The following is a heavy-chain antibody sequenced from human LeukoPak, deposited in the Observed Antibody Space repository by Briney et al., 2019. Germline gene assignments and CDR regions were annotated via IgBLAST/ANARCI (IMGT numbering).Heavy chain of an antibody. Sequence: ASVKVSCKASGYTLSQYAMHWVRQAPGQRPEWMGWINSGNSNTKYDQKFQGRVTITRDTSANTAYMELSSLRSEDTAVYYCAVIAASDAFDIWGQGTMVTVSS. V-gene: IGHV1-3*04. CDR3: AVIAASDAFDI. CDR1: GYTLSQYA. J-gene: IGHJ3*02. D-gene: IGHD6-25*01. CDR2: INSGNSNT.